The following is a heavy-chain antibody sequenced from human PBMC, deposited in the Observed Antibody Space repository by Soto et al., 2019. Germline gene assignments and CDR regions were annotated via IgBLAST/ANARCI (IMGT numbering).Heavy chain of an antibody. CDR3: ARGSVGGYNWNDGYYFDY. CDR1: GFTFSDYY. D-gene: IGHD1-20*01. J-gene: IGHJ4*02. Sequence: GGSLRLSCAASGFTFSDYYMSWIRQAPGKGLEWVSYISSSGSTIYYADSVKGRFTISRDNAKNSLYLQMNSLRAEDTAVYYCARGSVGGYNWNDGYYFDYWGQGTLVTVSS. CDR2: ISSSGSTI. V-gene: IGHV3-11*01.